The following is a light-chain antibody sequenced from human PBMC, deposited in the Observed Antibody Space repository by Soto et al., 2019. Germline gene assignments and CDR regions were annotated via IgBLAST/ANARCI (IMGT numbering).Light chain of an antibody. CDR3: QQYDNLPLT. CDR1: QDISNY. Sequence: DIQMTQSPSSLSASVGDRVTITCQTSQDISNYLNWYQQKSGKAPELLIYDAPNLETGVPSRFSGSGSGTDFTFTISSLQPEDIATYYCQQYDNLPLTFGGGTKVAIK. J-gene: IGKJ4*01. V-gene: IGKV1-33*01. CDR2: DAP.